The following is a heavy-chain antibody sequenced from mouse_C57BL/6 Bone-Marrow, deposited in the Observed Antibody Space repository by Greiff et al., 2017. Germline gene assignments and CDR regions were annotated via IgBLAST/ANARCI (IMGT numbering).Heavy chain of an antibody. Sequence: EVQLQQSGTVLARPGASVKMSCKTSGYTFTSYWMHWVKQRPGQGLEWIGAIYPGNSDTSYNQKFKGKAILTAVTSASTAYMELSSLTNEDSAVXYCTSITTVVVPMDYWGQGTSVTGSS. V-gene: IGHV1-5*01. D-gene: IGHD1-1*01. CDR3: TSITTVVVPMDY. CDR1: GYTFTSYW. CDR2: IYPGNSDT. J-gene: IGHJ4*01.